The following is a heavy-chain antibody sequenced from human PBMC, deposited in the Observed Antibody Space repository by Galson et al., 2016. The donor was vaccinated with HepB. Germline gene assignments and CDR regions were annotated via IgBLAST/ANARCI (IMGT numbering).Heavy chain of an antibody. Sequence: SLRLSCAASGFTVSSNYMGWVRQAPGKGLEWVSVIYSGGSTYYADSVKGRFTISRDNSKNTLYLQMNSLRAEDTAVYYCARIDSSGYQSFDYWGQGTLVTVSS. CDR1: GFTVSSNY. D-gene: IGHD3-22*01. J-gene: IGHJ4*02. CDR3: ARIDSSGYQSFDY. CDR2: IYSGGST. V-gene: IGHV3-53*01.